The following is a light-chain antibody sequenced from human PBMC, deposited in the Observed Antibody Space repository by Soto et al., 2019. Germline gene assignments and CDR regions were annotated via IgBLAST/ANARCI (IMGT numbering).Light chain of an antibody. V-gene: IGLV1-40*01. CDR3: QSYDSSLSGYVV. CDR1: SSNIGAGYD. J-gene: IGLJ2*01. Sequence: QSVLTQPPSVSGAPGQRVTISCTGSSSNIGAGYDVHWYQHLPGTAPKVLIYGNSNRPSGVPDRISGSRSGTSASLAITGLQAEDEAEYYCQSYDSSLSGYVVFGGGTKVTVL. CDR2: GNS.